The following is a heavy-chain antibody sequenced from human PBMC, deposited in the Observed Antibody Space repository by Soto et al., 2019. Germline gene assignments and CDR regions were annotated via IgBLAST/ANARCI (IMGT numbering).Heavy chain of an antibody. V-gene: IGHV3-49*04. Sequence: PGGSLRLSCTASGFTFGDYAMSWVRQAPGKGLEWVGFIRSKAYGGTTEYAASVKGRFTISRDDSKSIAYLQMNSLKTEDTAVYYCTGATTPDGDAFDIWGQGTMVTV. CDR1: GFTFGDYA. CDR3: TGATTPDGDAFDI. CDR2: IRSKAYGGTT. J-gene: IGHJ3*02. D-gene: IGHD1-7*01.